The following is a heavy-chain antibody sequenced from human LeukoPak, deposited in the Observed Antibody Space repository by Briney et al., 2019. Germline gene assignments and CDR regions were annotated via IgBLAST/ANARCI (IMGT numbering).Heavy chain of an antibody. CDR1: GYTFTSYG. CDR2: ISAYNGNT. J-gene: IGHJ5*02. CDR3: ARDTAITMIVGTNWFDP. Sequence: ASVKVSCKASGYTFTSYGISWVRQAPGQGLEWMGWISAYNGNTNYAQKLQGRVTMTTDTSTSTAYMELRSLRSDDTAVYYCARDTAITMIVGTNWFDPWGQGTLVTVSS. V-gene: IGHV1-18*01. D-gene: IGHD3-22*01.